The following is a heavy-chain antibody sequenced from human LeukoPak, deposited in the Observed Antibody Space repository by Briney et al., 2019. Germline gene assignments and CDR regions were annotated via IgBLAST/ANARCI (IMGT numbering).Heavy chain of an antibody. D-gene: IGHD3-10*01. Sequence: SETLSLTCAVSGGSISSGGYSWSWIRQPPGKGLEWIGYIYHSGSTYYNPSLKSRVTISVDRSKNQFSLKLSSVTAADAAVYYCARGGNNYYGSGSYSPLPFDYWGQGTLVTVSS. J-gene: IGHJ4*02. V-gene: IGHV4-30-2*01. CDR2: IYHSGST. CDR3: ARGGNNYYGSGSYSPLPFDY. CDR1: GGSISSGGYS.